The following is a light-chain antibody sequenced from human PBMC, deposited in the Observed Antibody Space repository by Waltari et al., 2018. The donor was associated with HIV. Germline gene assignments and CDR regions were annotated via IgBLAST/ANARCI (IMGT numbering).Light chain of an antibody. CDR2: EVT. Sequence: QPPSASGSPGQSVTISCTGSSSDVGGYKYVSWYQQHPGKAPKLIISEVTKRPSGVPDRFSGSKSGNTASLTVSGLQAEDEADYFCTSYAGSFKGVVFGGGTKLTVL. CDR1: SSDVGGYKY. CDR3: TSYAGSFKGVV. J-gene: IGLJ2*01. V-gene: IGLV2-8*01.